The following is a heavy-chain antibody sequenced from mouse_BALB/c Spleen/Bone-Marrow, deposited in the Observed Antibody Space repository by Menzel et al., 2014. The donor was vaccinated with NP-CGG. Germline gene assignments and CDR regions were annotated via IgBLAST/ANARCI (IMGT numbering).Heavy chain of an antibody. J-gene: IGHJ3*01. Sequence: VQLVESGAELVKPGASVKMSCKASGYTFTSYWMHWVKQRPGQGLEWIGVIDPSDSYTSYNQKFKGKATLTVDTSSSTAYMQLSSLTPEDSAVYYCTIYYRSFAYWGQGTLVTVSA. D-gene: IGHD2-14*01. V-gene: IGHV1S127*01. CDR1: GYTFTSYW. CDR2: IDPSDSYT. CDR3: TIYYRSFAY.